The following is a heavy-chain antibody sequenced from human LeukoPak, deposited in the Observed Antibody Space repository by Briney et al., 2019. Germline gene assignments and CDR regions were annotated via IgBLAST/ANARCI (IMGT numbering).Heavy chain of an antibody. J-gene: IGHJ4*02. D-gene: IGHD5-12*01. CDR2: LSDSGDST. CDR3: AKGVDIALIWDY. Sequence: PGGSLRLSCAASGFTFSSYAMSWVRQAPGKGLEWISTLSDSGDSTYYADSVKGRFTISRDNSKNTLYLQMNRLRAEDTAVYYCAKGVDIALIWDYWGQGTLVTVSS. CDR1: GFTFSSYA. V-gene: IGHV3-23*01.